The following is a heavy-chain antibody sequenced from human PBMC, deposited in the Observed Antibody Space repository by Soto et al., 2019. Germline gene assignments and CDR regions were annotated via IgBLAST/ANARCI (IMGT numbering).Heavy chain of an antibody. CDR2: ISSSGSTI. Sequence: PGGSLRLSCAASGFTFSSYEMNWVRQAPGKGLEWVSYISSSGSTIYYADSVKGRFTISRDNAKNSLYLQMNSLRAEDTAVYYCASPGDNERRGFDYFDYWGQGTLVTVSS. CDR1: GFTFSSYE. D-gene: IGHD7-27*01. J-gene: IGHJ4*02. V-gene: IGHV3-48*03. CDR3: ASPGDNERRGFDYFDY.